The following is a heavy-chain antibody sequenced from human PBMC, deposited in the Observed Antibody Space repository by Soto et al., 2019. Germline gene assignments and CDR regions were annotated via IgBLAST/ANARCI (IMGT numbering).Heavy chain of an antibody. V-gene: IGHV3-74*01. J-gene: IGHJ4*02. CDR1: GFSFSDYC. CDR2: IYGYGSIT. CDR3: TRGPFTKSLGTSYY. D-gene: IGHD6-13*01. Sequence: EVQLEESGGGLVQPGGSLRLSCVASGFSFSDYCMHWVRQPPGGGLEWISRIYGYGSITTYADAVRGRFTISRDNAKNTLYLHMSGLTAEDTAVYYCTRGPFTKSLGTSYYWGQGALVTVSS.